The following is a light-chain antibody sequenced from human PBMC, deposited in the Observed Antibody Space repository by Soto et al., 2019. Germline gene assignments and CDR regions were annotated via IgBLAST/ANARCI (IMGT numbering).Light chain of an antibody. CDR1: QTVTGSS. CDR2: DAS. CDR3: QQYGTAPRT. Sequence: ETVLTQSPATLSLSPGDRATLSCRASQTVTGSSLAWYLQKPGQAPRLLISDASTRASGIPDRFSGSGSGTDFTLSISRLEPEDFAVYYCQQYGTAPRTFGQGTKVDIK. V-gene: IGKV3-20*01. J-gene: IGKJ1*01.